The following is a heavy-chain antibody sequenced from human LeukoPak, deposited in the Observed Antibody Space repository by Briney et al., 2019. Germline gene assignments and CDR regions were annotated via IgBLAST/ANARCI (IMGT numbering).Heavy chain of an antibody. Sequence: GASVKVSCKASRDTFSRYVMSWVRQAPGQGLEWMGGIIPIFGTANYAQKFQGRVTITADESTSTAYMELSSLRSEDTAVYYCARAVRLKWISWGQGTLVTVSS. CDR2: IIPIFGTA. CDR1: RDTFSRYV. V-gene: IGHV1-69*13. CDR3: ARAVRLKWIS. J-gene: IGHJ5*02. D-gene: IGHD2-15*01.